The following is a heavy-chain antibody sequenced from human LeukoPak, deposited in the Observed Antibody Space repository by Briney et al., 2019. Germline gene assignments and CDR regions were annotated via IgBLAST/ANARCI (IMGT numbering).Heavy chain of an antibody. D-gene: IGHD5-24*01. J-gene: IGHJ3*02. CDR3: ARMDDAFDI. CDR1: GYSISSGYY. V-gene: IGHV4-38-2*01. CDR2: IYHSGST. Sequence: SETLSLTCAVSGYSISSGYYWGWIRQPPGKGLEWIGSIYHSGSTYYNPSLKSRVTISVDTSKNQFSLKLSSVTAADTAVYYCARMDDAFDIWGQGTMVIVSS.